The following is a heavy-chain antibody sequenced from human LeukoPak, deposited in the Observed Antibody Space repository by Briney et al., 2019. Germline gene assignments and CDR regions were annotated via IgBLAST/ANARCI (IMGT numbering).Heavy chain of an antibody. CDR2: IGTAGDP. CDR3: ASSPAYRSSWYAIDH. Sequence: PGGSLRLSCAASGGIFSNYDMHWVRQAAGKGLEWVSGIGTAGDPYYPASLNPRFTISRENAKTSFYLHINRLSAGDTAMYYCASSPAYRSSWYAIDHWGQGTLVTVSS. V-gene: IGHV3-13*05. J-gene: IGHJ4*02. CDR1: GGIFSNYD. D-gene: IGHD6-13*01.